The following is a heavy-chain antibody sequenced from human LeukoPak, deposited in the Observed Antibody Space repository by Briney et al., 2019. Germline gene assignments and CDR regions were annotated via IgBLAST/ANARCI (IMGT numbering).Heavy chain of an antibody. V-gene: IGHV4-34*01. J-gene: IGHJ5*02. CDR2: INHSGRT. D-gene: IGHD5-12*01. CDR3: ARVRAVATIRYNWFDP. Sequence: SETLSLTCAVYGGSFSGYYWSWIRQPPGKGLEWIGEINHSGRTNYNPSLKSRVTISVDTSKNQFSLKLSSVAAADTAVYYCARVRAVATIRYNWFDPWGQGTLVTVSS. CDR1: GGSFSGYY.